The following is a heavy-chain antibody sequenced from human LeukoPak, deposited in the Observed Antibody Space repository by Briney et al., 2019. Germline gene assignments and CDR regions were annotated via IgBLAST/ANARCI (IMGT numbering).Heavy chain of an antibody. Sequence: GGSLRLSCVASGFTFSSYSMNWVRQAPGKGLEWVSFISSSSRYIYYADSMKGRLTISRDNAENSLYLEMNSLRVEDTAVYYCARDQVMGANVRDALDIWGQGTMVTVSS. D-gene: IGHD1-26*01. CDR3: ARDQVMGANVRDALDI. J-gene: IGHJ3*02. V-gene: IGHV3-21*01. CDR2: ISSSSRYI. CDR1: GFTFSSYS.